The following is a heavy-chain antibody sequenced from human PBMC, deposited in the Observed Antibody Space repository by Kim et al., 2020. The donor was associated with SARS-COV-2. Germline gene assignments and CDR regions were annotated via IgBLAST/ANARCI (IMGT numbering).Heavy chain of an antibody. V-gene: IGHV5-51*01. CDR3: ARQDSSGVYFDS. J-gene: IGHJ4*02. CDR1: GYSFTNYW. D-gene: IGHD6-19*01. CDR2: IYPGNSNT. Sequence: GESLKISCQGSGYSFTNYWIGWVRQMPGKGLEWMGLIYPGNSNTKYSPSFQGQVTISADKSIATAYLQWSSLEASYTAMYYCARQDSSGVYFDSWGQGTLVTVSS.